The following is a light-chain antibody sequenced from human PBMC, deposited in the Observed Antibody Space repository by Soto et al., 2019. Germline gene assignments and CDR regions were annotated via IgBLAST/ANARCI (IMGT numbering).Light chain of an antibody. V-gene: IGLV2-14*03. CDR1: SSDVGGYNY. CDR3: YSYTTSSTWV. Sequence: QSVLTQPASVSGSPGQSITISCTGTSSDVGGYNYVSWYQQHPAKAPKLMIYDVSNRPSGVSNRFSGSKSGNTASLTISGLQAEDEADYYCYSYTTSSTWVFGGGTQLTVL. CDR2: DVS. J-gene: IGLJ3*02.